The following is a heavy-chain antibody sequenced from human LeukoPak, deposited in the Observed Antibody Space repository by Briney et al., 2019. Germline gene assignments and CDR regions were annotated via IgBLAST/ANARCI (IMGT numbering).Heavy chain of an antibody. CDR1: GFTFSSYS. CDR2: ISSSSSYI. V-gene: IGHV3-21*01. J-gene: IGHJ4*02. D-gene: IGHD2-2*01. Sequence: PGGSLRLSCAASGFTFSSYSMNWVRQAPGKGLEWVSSISSSSSYIYYADSVKGRFTISRDNAKNSVYLQMNSLRAEDTAVYYCARDTRWGGEDFGFWGQGTLVTVSS. CDR3: ARDTRWGGEDFGF.